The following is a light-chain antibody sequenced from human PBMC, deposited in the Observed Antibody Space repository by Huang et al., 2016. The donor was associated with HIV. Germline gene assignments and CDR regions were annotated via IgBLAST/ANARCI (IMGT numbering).Light chain of an antibody. J-gene: IGKJ2*01. CDR3: QQYNDWPPMYT. Sequence: EIVMTQSPATVSVSPGARATLSCRASQSVNSNLAWYQQKPGQAPRLLIYGASTRASGIPARFSGSGSVTEFTLTISSLQSEDVAVYYCQQYNDWPPMYTFGQGTKLEIK. CDR1: QSVNSN. V-gene: IGKV3-15*01. CDR2: GAS.